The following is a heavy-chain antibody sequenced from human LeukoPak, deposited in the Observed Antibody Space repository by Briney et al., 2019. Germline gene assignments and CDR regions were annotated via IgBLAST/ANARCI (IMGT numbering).Heavy chain of an antibody. CDR3: ARESGGNPLTFDY. CDR2: IIPILGIA. V-gene: IGHV1-69*04. Sequence: ASVKVSCKASRGTFSSYAISWVRQAPGQGLEWMGRIIPILGIANYLQKFQGRVTITADKSTSTAYMELSSLRSDDTAVYYCARESGGNPLTFDYWGQGTMVTVSS. D-gene: IGHD4-23*01. J-gene: IGHJ4*02. CDR1: RGTFSSYA.